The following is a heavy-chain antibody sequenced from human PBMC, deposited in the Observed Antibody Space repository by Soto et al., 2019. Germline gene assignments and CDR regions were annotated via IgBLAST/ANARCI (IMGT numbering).Heavy chain of an antibody. Sequence: SATLSLTCTVTGVSISSYYWSWIRQPPGKGLEWIGYIYYSWSTNYNPSLKSRVTISVDTSKNQFSLKLSSVTAADTAVYYCARSDGRYWGQGTLVTVS. J-gene: IGHJ4*02. CDR2: IYYSWST. CDR3: ARSDGRY. V-gene: IGHV4-59*01. CDR1: GVSISSYY.